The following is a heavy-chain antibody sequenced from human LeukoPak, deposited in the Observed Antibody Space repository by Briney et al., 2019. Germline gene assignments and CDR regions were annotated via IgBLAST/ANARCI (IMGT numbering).Heavy chain of an antibody. D-gene: IGHD3-3*01. J-gene: IGHJ3*02. Sequence: GGSLRLSCAASGFTFSSYAMHWVRQAPGKGLEWVAVISYDGSNKYYADSVKGRFTISRDNSKNTLYLQMNSLRAEDTAVYYCAKDYTHYDFWSGFLLGAFDIWGQGTMVTVSS. V-gene: IGHV3-30-3*01. CDR1: GFTFSSYA. CDR2: ISYDGSNK. CDR3: AKDYTHYDFWSGFLLGAFDI.